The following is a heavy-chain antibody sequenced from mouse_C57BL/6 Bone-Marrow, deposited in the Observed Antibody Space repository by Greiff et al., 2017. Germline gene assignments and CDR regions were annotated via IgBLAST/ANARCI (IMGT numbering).Heavy chain of an antibody. CDR3: ARDYGSSYWYFDV. CDR2: IYPRDGST. V-gene: IGHV1-85*01. CDR1: GYTFTSYD. J-gene: IGHJ1*03. D-gene: IGHD1-1*01. Sequence: QVQLKQSGPELVKPGASVKLSCKASGYTFTSYDINWVKQRPGQGLEWIGWIYPRDGSTKYNERFKREATLTVDTSSSTAYMELHSLTSEDSAVYFCARDYGSSYWYFDVWGTGTTVTVSS.